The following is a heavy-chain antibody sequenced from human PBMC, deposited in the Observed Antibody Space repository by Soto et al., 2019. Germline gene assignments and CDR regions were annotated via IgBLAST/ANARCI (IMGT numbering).Heavy chain of an antibody. CDR2: IKQDGSEN. V-gene: IGHV3-7*03. Sequence: GGALRLSCAASGFTFSGYWMSWAREAPGKGLEWVANIKQDGSENYFVDSVKGRFTISRDNAKNSLYLQMNSLKTDDTAVYYCARRGRRSGNYADAFDIWGQGTMVTVSS. CDR3: ARRGRRSGNYADAFDI. J-gene: IGHJ3*02. D-gene: IGHD1-26*01. CDR1: GFTFSGYW.